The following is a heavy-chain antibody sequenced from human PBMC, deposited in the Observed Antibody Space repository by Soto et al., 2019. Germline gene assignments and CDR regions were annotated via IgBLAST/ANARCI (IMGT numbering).Heavy chain of an antibody. J-gene: IGHJ2*01. CDR1: TFLNYD. Sequence: TFLNYDMHWARQAPGKGLEWVAGISGSGGTFDANSVRGRFTISKDDSKNTLYLQMNSLSVEDTALYYCAKDRQGSGPDFDLWGRGTLVTVSS. CDR3: AKDRQGSGPDFDL. CDR2: ISGSGGT. V-gene: IGHV3-23*01. D-gene: IGHD3-10*01.